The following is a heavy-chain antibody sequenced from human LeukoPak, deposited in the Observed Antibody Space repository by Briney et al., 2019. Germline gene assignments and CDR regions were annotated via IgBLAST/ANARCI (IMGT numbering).Heavy chain of an antibody. J-gene: IGHJ6*02. Sequence: ASVKVSCKASGYTLTSYGISWVRQAPGQGLEWMGWISAYNGNTNYAQKLQGRVTMTTDTSTSTAYMELRSLRSDDTAVYYCARDRRLGITGTTYYGMDVWGQGTTVTVSS. D-gene: IGHD1-7*01. V-gene: IGHV1-18*01. CDR3: ARDRRLGITGTTYYGMDV. CDR1: GYTLTSYG. CDR2: ISAYNGNT.